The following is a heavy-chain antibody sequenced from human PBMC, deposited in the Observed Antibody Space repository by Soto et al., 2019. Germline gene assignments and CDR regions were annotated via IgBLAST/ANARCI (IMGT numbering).Heavy chain of an antibody. Sequence: QVQLVESGGGVVQPGRSLRLSCAASGFTFSSYGMHWVRQAPGKGLEWVAVIWYDGSNKYYADSVKGRFTISRDNSKNTLYLQMNSLRAEDTAVYYCARVVEYYFDYWGQGTLVTVSS. J-gene: IGHJ4*02. CDR2: IWYDGSNK. CDR1: GFTFSSYG. CDR3: ARVVEYYFDY. V-gene: IGHV3-33*01. D-gene: IGHD2-21*01.